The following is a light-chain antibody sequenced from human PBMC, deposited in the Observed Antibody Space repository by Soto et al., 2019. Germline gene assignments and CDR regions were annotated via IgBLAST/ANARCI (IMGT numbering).Light chain of an antibody. Sequence: IQMTQSPSTLSASIGERATLTCRASQSINNRLAWYQQMPGKAPNLLIYDASTLESGVPSRFRGSGSETEFTLTISGLQPDDFATYYCQQFIDGWTFGQGTKVDIK. J-gene: IGKJ1*01. CDR3: QQFIDGWT. CDR2: DAS. V-gene: IGKV1-5*01. CDR1: QSINNR.